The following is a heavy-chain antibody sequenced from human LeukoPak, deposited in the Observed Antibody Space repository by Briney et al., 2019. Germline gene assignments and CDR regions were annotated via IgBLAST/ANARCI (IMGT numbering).Heavy chain of an antibody. CDR3: ARDIGGIFDS. D-gene: IGHD1-26*01. V-gene: IGHV3-53*01. J-gene: IGHJ4*02. Sequence: GGSLRLSCAASGFTFSNYSLNWVRQAPGKGLEWVSVIYSGGDTYYADSVKGRFTISRDSSKNTLYLQMNSLRAEDTAVYYCARDIGGIFDSWGQGTLVTVSS. CDR2: IYSGGDT. CDR1: GFTFSNYS.